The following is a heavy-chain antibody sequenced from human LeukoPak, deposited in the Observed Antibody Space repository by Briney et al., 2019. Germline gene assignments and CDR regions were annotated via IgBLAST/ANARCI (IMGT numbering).Heavy chain of an antibody. CDR2: IYYSGST. J-gene: IGHJ4*02. CDR3: AKRVLQQLGYNYFES. D-gene: IGHD6-13*01. CDR1: GGSISNNY. Sequence: SSETLSLTCTVSGGSISNNYWSWIRQPPGKGLEWIGYIYYSGSTNYNPSLKSRVTISVDTSKNQFSLKLSSVTAADTAVYYCAKRVLQQLGYNYFESWGQGTLVTVSS. V-gene: IGHV4-59*01.